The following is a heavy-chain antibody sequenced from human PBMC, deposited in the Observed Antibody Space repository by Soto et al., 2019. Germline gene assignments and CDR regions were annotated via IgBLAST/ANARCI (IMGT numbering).Heavy chain of an antibody. CDR2: IYYSGST. CDR3: EADRGYSYGYFDY. CDR1: GGSISSGGYY. D-gene: IGHD5-18*01. Sequence: QVQLQESGPRLVKPSQTLSLTCTVSGGSISSGGYYWSWIRQHPGKGLEWIGYIYYSGSTYYNPSLKSRVTISVDTSKNQLSLKLSSVTAADTAIYYREADRGYSYGYFDYWGQGTLVTVSS. J-gene: IGHJ4*02. V-gene: IGHV4-31*03.